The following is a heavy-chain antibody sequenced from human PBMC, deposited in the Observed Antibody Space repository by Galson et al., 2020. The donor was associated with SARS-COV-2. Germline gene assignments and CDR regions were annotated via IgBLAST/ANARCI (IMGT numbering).Heavy chain of an antibody. D-gene: IGHD5-18*01. CDR3: ARDEGIRGYNYGRLYYGMDV. CDR1: GFPFSTYS. V-gene: IGHV3-21*01. J-gene: IGHJ6*02. CDR2: ISTSSSYT. Sequence: GESLKISCAASGFPFSTYSMNWFRLAPGKGLEWVSSISTSSSYTYYVDSVKGRFSISRDNPRNSLYLQMNSLRAEDTAVYYCARDEGIRGYNYGRLYYGMDVWGQGTTVTVSS.